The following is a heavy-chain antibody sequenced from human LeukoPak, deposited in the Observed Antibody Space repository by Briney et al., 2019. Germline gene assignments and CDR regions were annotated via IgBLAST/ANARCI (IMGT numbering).Heavy chain of an antibody. V-gene: IGHV3-74*01. D-gene: IGHD1-26*01. J-gene: IGHJ4*02. CDR1: GFTFSIYW. CDR3: ASPTGSYGSRIDY. Sequence: GSLRLSCAASGFTFSIYWMHWVRQAPGKGLVWVSRINSDGSSTAYADSVKGRFTISRDNAKNTLYLQMNSLTDEDTAVYYCASPTGSYGSRIDYWGQGTLVTVSS. CDR2: INSDGSST.